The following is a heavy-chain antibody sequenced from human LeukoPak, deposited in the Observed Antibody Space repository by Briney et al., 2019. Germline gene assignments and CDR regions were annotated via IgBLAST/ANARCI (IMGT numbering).Heavy chain of an antibody. J-gene: IGHJ4*02. V-gene: IGHV4-4*02. CDR2: TYHSGST. CDR3: ARGGDAMGNGASFLDN. D-gene: IGHD3-16*01. Sequence: SGTLSLTCAVSGGSISSGNWWSWVRQPPGKGLEWMGETYHSGSTNYNPSLKSRVTISVDKSKNQLSLRVTSVTAADTAVYYCARGGDAMGNGASFLDNWGQGTLVTVSS. CDR1: GGSISSGNW.